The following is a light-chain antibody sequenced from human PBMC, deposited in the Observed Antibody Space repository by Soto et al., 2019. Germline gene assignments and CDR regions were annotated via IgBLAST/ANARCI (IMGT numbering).Light chain of an antibody. CDR2: AAS. V-gene: IGKV1-27*01. J-gene: IGKJ1*01. CDR1: QGISSY. Sequence: IRMTQSPSSFSASTGDIVTITCRASQGISSYLAWYQQKPGKAPKLLIYAASTLQSGVPSRFSGRGSGTEFTPTIRSLQPEDIAIYYCQKYNSAPWTFGQGTKVDIK. CDR3: QKYNSAPWT.